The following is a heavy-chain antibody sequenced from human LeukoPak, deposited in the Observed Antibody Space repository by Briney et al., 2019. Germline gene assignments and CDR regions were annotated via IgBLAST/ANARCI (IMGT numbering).Heavy chain of an antibody. Sequence: GGSLGLSCAATGFTFKDYGMHWVRQPPGKGLEWVSGINWDSDGTDYADSVKGRFTISRDNAKNSLYLQMTSLRPGDTALYYCAKHLRATNTYIFFGLDVWGQGTTVTVSS. CDR1: GFTFKDYG. V-gene: IGHV3-9*01. J-gene: IGHJ6*02. D-gene: IGHD1-26*01. CDR3: AKHLRATNTYIFFGLDV. CDR2: INWDSDGT.